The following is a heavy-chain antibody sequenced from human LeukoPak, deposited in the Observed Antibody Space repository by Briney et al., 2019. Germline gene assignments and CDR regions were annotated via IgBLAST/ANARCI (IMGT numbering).Heavy chain of an antibody. CDR3: ARAQEQYYDFWSGRFEYYYGMDV. Sequence: SETLSLTCAVYGGSFSGYYWSWIRQPPGKGLEWVGEINHSGSTNYNPSLKSRVTISVDTSKNQFSLKLSSVTAADTAVYYCARAQEQYYDFWSGRFEYYYGMDVWGQGTTVTVSS. CDR1: GGSFSGYY. V-gene: IGHV4-34*01. J-gene: IGHJ6*02. CDR2: INHSGST. D-gene: IGHD3-3*01.